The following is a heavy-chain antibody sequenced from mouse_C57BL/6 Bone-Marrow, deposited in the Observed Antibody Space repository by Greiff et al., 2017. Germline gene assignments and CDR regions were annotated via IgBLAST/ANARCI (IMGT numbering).Heavy chain of an antibody. CDR3: ARSDYGAGFAY. D-gene: IGHD1-1*01. Sequence: VKLQQSGAELARPGASVKLSCKASGYTFTSYGISWVKQRTGQGLEWIGEIYPRSGNTYYNEKFKGKATLTADKSSSTAYMELRSLTSEDSAVYFCARSDYGAGFAYWGQGTLVTVSA. V-gene: IGHV1-81*01. CDR2: IYPRSGNT. CDR1: GYTFTSYG. J-gene: IGHJ3*01.